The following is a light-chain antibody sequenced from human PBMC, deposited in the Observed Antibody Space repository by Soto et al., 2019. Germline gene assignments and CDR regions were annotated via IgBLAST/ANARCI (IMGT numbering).Light chain of an antibody. CDR2: AAS. Sequence: DIQLTQSPSFLSASVGDRVTITCRASHGITSYLAWYQQKPGKAPKLLIYAASTLQSGVPSRFSGSGSGTEFTLTISSLQPEDFATYYCQHLNTYLITFGQGTRLEIK. V-gene: IGKV1-9*01. CDR1: HGITSY. CDR3: QHLNTYLIT. J-gene: IGKJ5*01.